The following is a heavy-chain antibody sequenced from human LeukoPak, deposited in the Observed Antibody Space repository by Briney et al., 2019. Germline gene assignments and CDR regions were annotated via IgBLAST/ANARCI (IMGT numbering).Heavy chain of an antibody. CDR2: INHSGST. V-gene: IGHV4-34*01. CDR1: GGSFSGYY. Sequence: SETLSLTCAVYGGSFSGYYWSWIRQPPGKGLEWIGEINHSGSTNYNPSLKSRVTISVDTSKNQFSLKLSSVTDADTAVYYCARDGGSYPYYFDYWGQGTLVTVSS. CDR3: ARDGGSYPYYFDY. D-gene: IGHD1-26*01. J-gene: IGHJ4*02.